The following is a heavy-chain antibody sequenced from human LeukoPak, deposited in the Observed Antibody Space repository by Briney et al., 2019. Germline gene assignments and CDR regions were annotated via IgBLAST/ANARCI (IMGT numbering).Heavy chain of an antibody. V-gene: IGHV3-23*01. J-gene: IGHJ4*02. CDR3: AKDRLKDGYNGD. Sequence: GGSLRLSCAASGFTFSSHGMSWVRQAPGKGLEWVSAIGSSGGFTYYADSVKGRFTISRDNSKNTLYLQMNSLRAEDTAVYYCAKDRLKDGYNGDWGQGTLVTVSS. D-gene: IGHD5-24*01. CDR2: IGSSGGFT. CDR1: GFTFSSHG.